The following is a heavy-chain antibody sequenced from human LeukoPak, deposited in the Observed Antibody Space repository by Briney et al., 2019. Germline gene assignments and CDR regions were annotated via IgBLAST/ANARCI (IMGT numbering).Heavy chain of an antibody. CDR1: GYTFTSYY. J-gene: IGHJ4*02. CDR2: INPSGGST. V-gene: IGHV1-46*01. Sequence: GASVKVSCKASGYTFTSYYMHWMRQAPGQGLEWMGIINPSGGSTSYAQKFQGRVTMTRDTSTSTVYMELSRLRSDDTAVYYCARGRPRHYYGSGSYDYWGQGTLVTVSS. CDR3: ARGRPRHYYGSGSYDY. D-gene: IGHD3-10*01.